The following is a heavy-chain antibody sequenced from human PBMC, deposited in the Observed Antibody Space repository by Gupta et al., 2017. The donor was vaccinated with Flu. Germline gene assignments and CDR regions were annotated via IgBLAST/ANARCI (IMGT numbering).Heavy chain of an antibody. CDR2: LKSKTDGGTT. J-gene: IGHJ3*02. CDR3: TTDSSGGITFDI. V-gene: IGHV3-15*01. D-gene: IGHD3-10*01. Sequence: LKSKTDGGTTDYAEPVKGRFIISRDDSKDTLYLQMNSLKSEDTAVYYCTTDSSGGITFDIWGQGTMVTVSS.